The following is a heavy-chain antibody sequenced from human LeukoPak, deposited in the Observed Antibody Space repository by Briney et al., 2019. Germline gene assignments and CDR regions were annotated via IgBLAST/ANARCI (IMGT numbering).Heavy chain of an antibody. Sequence: GGSLRLSCAASGFTFSSYSMNWVRQAPGKGLEWVSSISSSSSYIYYADSVKGRFTISRDNAKNSLYLQMNSLRAEDTAVYYCAREGVSRDGYNDYWGQGTLVTVSS. D-gene: IGHD5-24*01. J-gene: IGHJ4*02. CDR3: AREGVSRDGYNDY. CDR1: GFTFSSYS. CDR2: ISSSSSYI. V-gene: IGHV3-21*01.